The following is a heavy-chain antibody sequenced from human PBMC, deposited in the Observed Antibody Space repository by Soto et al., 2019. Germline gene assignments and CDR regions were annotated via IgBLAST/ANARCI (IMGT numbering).Heavy chain of an antibody. D-gene: IGHD2-15*01. CDR2: IYYDGST. CDR1: GGSINSNNYY. Sequence: SETLSLTCSVSGGSINSNNYYWAWIRQPPGKGLAWIASIYYDGSTYYNPSLKSRVSISVDTSKNHFSLKLSSATAADTAVYYCAKVVVAATRHTDFDSWGQGTLVTVSS. J-gene: IGHJ4*02. CDR3: AKVVVAATRHTDFDS. V-gene: IGHV4-39*02.